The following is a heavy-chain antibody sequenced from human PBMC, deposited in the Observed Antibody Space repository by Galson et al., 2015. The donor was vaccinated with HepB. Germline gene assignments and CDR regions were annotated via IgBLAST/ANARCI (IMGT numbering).Heavy chain of an antibody. V-gene: IGHV4-30-4*01. D-gene: IGHD2-21*02. CDR2: IYYSGST. CDR3: ARHLVVTGRHDY. J-gene: IGHJ4*02. Sequence: TLSLTCAVSGGSISSGGYYWSWIRQPPGKGLEWIGYIYYSGSTYYNPSLKSRVTISVDTSKNQFSLKLSSVTAADTAVYYCARHLVVTGRHDYWGQGTLVTVSS. CDR1: GGSISSGGYY.